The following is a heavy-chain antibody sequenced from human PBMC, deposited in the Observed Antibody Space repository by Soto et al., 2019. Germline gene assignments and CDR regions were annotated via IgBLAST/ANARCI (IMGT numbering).Heavy chain of an antibody. CDR3: ARDVWSRASGPPDS. J-gene: IGHJ4*02. CDR1: GFTFDNYA. CDR2: ISWNSDTI. Sequence: EVQLVESGGGLVQPGRSLRLSCAASGFTFDNYAMHWVRQAPVKGLEWVTGISWNSDTIGYAERVKGRFTISRDNAKNSLYLQMNSLGAEDTAFYYCARDVWSRASGPPDSWGQGTLVTVSS. V-gene: IGHV3-9*01. D-gene: IGHD3-10*01.